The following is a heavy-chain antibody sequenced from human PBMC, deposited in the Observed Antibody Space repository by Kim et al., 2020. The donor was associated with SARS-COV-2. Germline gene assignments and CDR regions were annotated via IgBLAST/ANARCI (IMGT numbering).Heavy chain of an antibody. D-gene: IGHD3-10*01. CDR1: GGSFSGYY. V-gene: IGHV4-34*01. CDR3: AQVRYYGSVYGMDV. Sequence: SETLSLTCAVYGGSFSGYYWSWIRQPPGKGLEWIGEINHSGSTNYNPSLKSRVTISVDTSKNQFSLKLSSVTAADTAVYYCAQVRYYGSVYGMDVWGQGTTVTVSS. J-gene: IGHJ6*02. CDR2: INHSGST.